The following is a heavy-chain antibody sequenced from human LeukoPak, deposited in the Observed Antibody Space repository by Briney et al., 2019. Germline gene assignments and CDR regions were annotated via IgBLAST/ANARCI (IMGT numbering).Heavy chain of an antibody. D-gene: IGHD2-8*02. CDR3: ARHGTVAGPFQH. V-gene: IGHV4-59*08. CDR1: GGSIGSYY. CDR2: IYYSGTT. Sequence: FDTVTLSCTVAGGSIGSYYWSWFRPPPGKALEWIGYIYYSGTTNYNPSLNSRVTMSVDTSKNQFSLKLNSTTAADTAVYYCARHGTVAGPFQHWGQGTLVAVSS. J-gene: IGHJ1*01.